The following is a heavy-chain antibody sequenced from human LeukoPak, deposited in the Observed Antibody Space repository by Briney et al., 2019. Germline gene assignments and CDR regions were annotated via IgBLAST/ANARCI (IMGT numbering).Heavy chain of an antibody. Sequence: ASVKVSCKASGYTFTSYGISWVRQATGQGLEWMGWMNPNSGNTGYAQKFQGRVTMTRNTSMSTAYTELNSLRSEDTAVYYCARANYYGSGKKDLDYWGQGTLVTVSS. V-gene: IGHV1-8*02. CDR2: MNPNSGNT. CDR1: GYTFTSYG. J-gene: IGHJ4*02. CDR3: ARANYYGSGKKDLDY. D-gene: IGHD3-10*01.